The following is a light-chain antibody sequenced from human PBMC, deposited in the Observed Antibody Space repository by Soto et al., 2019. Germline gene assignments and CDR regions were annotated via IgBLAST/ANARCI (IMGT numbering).Light chain of an antibody. V-gene: IGLV1-51*01. J-gene: IGLJ3*02. CDR2: DDN. Sequence: QSVLTQPPSVSAAPGQKVTISCSGSHSNIGNNFVSWYQHVPGTAPRLLIYDDNKRPSGIRDRFSGSKSGTSATLAITGLQTGDEAVYYCGTWDSSLTNGRAVFGGGTKVTVL. CDR1: HSNIGNNF. CDR3: GTWDSSLTNGRAV.